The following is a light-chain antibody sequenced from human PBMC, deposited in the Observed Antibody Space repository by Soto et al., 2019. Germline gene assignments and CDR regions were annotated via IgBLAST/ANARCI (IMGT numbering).Light chain of an antibody. CDR3: QQRSNFTFP. V-gene: IGKV3-11*01. CDR2: DAS. CDR1: QSVSSY. Sequence: EIVLTQSPATLSLSPGERATLSCRASQSVSSYLAWYQQKPGQAPRLLIYDASNRATGIPARFSGSGSGTDFTLTISSLEPEDFAVYYCQQRSNFTFPSGQGTRREIK. J-gene: IGKJ5*01.